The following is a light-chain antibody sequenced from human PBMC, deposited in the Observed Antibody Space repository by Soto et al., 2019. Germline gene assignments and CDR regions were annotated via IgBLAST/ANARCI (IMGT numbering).Light chain of an antibody. CDR3: QQSYSTPL. Sequence: DIQMTQSPSSLSASVLDRVTITFRASQRVSAFLNWYQQKPGEAPKLLIFDVSVLESGVPSRFSASGSETDFTLSITSLQPEDFATYYCQQSYSTPLFGGGTK. J-gene: IGKJ4*01. CDR1: QRVSAF. V-gene: IGKV1-39*01. CDR2: DVS.